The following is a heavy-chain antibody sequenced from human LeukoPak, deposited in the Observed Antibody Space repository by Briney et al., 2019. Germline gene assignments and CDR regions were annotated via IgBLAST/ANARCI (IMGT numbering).Heavy chain of an antibody. CDR1: GYTFTSSD. CDR3: ASSIVVVPAAKVYFDY. Sequence: ASMKVSCKASGYTFTSSDINWVRQATGEGLEWMGWMSPNSGDTGYAGKFQGRITMTRDTSINTAYMELSSLRSEDTAVYYCASSIVVVPAAKVYFDYWGQGTLVTVSS. D-gene: IGHD2-2*01. V-gene: IGHV1-8*01. J-gene: IGHJ4*02. CDR2: MSPNSGDT.